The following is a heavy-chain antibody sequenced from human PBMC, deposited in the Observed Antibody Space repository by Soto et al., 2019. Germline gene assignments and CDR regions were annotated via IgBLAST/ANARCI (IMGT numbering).Heavy chain of an antibody. CDR2: ISPYNNNNT. J-gene: IGHJ4*02. Sequence: QIHLVQSGGAVKKPRSSVKVSCNASGYTFISSGISWVRQAPGQGLEWMGWISPYNNNNTKCAQKVQCRVTLTTETSTTTAYMELRRLTADDKAVYYCARDDLRISWSEFWCQGTLVTVSS. D-gene: IGHD6-13*01. CDR3: ARDDLRISWSEF. CDR1: GYTFISSG. V-gene: IGHV1-18*01.